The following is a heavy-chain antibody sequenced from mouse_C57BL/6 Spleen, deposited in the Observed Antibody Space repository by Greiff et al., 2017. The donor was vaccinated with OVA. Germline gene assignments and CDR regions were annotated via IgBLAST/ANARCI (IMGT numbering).Heavy chain of an antibody. CDR2: INPNNGGP. V-gene: IGHV1-22*01. CDR3: ARDYGNYQYYFDY. Sequence: VQLQQSGPELVKPGASVTMSCKASGYTFTDYNMHWVKQSPGQSLEWIGYINPNNGGPSYNQQFKGKATLTVNKSSITAYMERRSLTSEDSAVYYGARDYGNYQYYFDYWGQGTTLTVSS. J-gene: IGHJ2*01. CDR1: GYTFTDYN. D-gene: IGHD2-1*01.